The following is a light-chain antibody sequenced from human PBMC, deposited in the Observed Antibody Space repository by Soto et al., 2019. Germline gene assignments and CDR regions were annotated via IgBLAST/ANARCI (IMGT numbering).Light chain of an antibody. Sequence: EIVLTQSPGTLSLSPGDRATLSCRASQSFSSSYLAWYQQKPGQAPRLLIYGASSRATGIPDRFSGSGSGTDFTLTISSLEPEDFAVYYCQHYGSALFSFGPGTQ. CDR1: QSFSSSY. V-gene: IGKV3-20*01. CDR2: GAS. CDR3: QHYGSALFS. J-gene: IGKJ3*01.